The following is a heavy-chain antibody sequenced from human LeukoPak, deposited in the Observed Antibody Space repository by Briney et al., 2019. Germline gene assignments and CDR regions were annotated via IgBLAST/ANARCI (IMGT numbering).Heavy chain of an antibody. CDR1: GYTFTSYA. J-gene: IGHJ5*02. D-gene: IGHD3-10*01. CDR3: ARDLIGITMAQGGPNWFDP. CDR2: INTNTGNP. V-gene: IGHV7-4-1*02. Sequence: ASVKVSCKASGYTFTSYAMNWVRQAPGQGLEWMGWINTNTGNPTYAQGFTGRFVFSLDTSVSTAYLQISSLKAEDTAVYYCARDLIGITMAQGGPNWFDPWGQGTLVTVSS.